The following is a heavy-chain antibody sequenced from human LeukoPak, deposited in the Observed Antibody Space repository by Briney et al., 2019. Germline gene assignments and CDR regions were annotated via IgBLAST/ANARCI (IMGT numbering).Heavy chain of an antibody. J-gene: IGHJ4*02. Sequence: PSETLSLTCTVSGGSISSYYWSWIRQPPGKGLEWIGYIYYSGSTNYNPSLKSRVTISVDTSKNQFSLKLSSVTAADTAVYYCARSDVPFYYYDYWGQGTLVTVSS. CDR3: ARSDVPFYYYDY. CDR2: IYYSGST. V-gene: IGHV4-59*01. D-gene: IGHD3-22*01. CDR1: GGSISSYY.